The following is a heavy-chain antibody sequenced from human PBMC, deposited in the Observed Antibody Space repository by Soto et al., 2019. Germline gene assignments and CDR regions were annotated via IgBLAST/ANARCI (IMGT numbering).Heavy chain of an antibody. CDR2: ITTDKGKT. CDR3: ARVLRPTSVTGALDY. CDR1: GYTFTSYG. D-gene: IGHD2-15*01. J-gene: IGHJ4*02. V-gene: IGHV1-18*01. Sequence: ASVKVSCKTSGYTFTSYGTTWVRQAPGQGLEWMGWITTDKGKTTYAQKFQGRVTMTTDISTSTAYMELRSLRSDDTAVYYCARVLRPTSVTGALDYWGQGTLVTVSS.